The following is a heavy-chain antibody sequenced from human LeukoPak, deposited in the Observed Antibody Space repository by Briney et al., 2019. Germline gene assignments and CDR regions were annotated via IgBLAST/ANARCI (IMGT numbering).Heavy chain of an antibody. Sequence: SETLSLTCTVFGGSISSYYWSWIRQPPGKGLEWIGYIYYSGSTNYNPSLKSRVTISVDTSKNQFSLKLSSVTAADTAVYYCARDPYYYYGMDVWGQGTTVTVSS. CDR1: GGSISSYY. CDR3: ARDPYYYYGMDV. V-gene: IGHV4-59*01. CDR2: IYYSGST. J-gene: IGHJ6*02.